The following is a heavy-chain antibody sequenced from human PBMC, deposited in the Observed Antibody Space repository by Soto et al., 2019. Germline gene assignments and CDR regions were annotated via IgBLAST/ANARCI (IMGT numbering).Heavy chain of an antibody. CDR2: IYWDDDK. J-gene: IGHJ5*02. D-gene: IGHD2-15*01. V-gene: IGHV2-5*02. CDR1: GFSLSTSGVG. Sequence: QITLKESGTPLVKPTQTLTLTCTFSGFSLSTSGVGVGWIRQPPGKALEWLALIYWDDDKRYSPSLKSRLTITKDTSKNQVVLTMTNIDPVDTATYYCEHIAPLVAATFGWFDPWGQGTLVTVSS. CDR3: EHIAPLVAATFGWFDP.